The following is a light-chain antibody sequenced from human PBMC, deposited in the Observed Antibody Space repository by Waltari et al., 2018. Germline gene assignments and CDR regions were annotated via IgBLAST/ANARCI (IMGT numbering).Light chain of an antibody. CDR1: QSVTSSY. Sequence: EIVLTQSPGTLSLSPGERAILSCRASQSVTSSYLAWYQQKPGQAPRLLIYGTSSRATGIPDMFSGSGSGTAFTLTISRLEPEDFAVYYCQQYGSSPQTFGQGTKVEIK. V-gene: IGKV3-20*01. J-gene: IGKJ1*01. CDR2: GTS. CDR3: QQYGSSPQT.